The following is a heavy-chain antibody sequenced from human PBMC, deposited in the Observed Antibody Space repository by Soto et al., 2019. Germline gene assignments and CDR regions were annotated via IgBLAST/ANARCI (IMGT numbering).Heavy chain of an antibody. V-gene: IGHV1-58*01. J-gene: IGHJ6*02. Sequence: ASVKVSCKASGFTFTSSAVQWVRQARGQRLEWKRWIVVGSGNTNYAQKFQERVTITRDMSTSTAYMELSSLRSEDTAVYYCAAAALRVQKYSSSYYYYYGMDVWGQGTTVTVSS. CDR2: IVVGSGNT. D-gene: IGHD6-6*01. CDR1: GFTFTSSA. CDR3: AAAALRVQKYSSSYYYYYGMDV.